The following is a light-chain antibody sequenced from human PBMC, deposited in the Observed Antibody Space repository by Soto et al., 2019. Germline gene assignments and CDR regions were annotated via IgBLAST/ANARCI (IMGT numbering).Light chain of an antibody. J-gene: IGKJ2*01. V-gene: IGKV1-5*01. CDR2: DAS. CDR1: QSISSW. Sequence: DIQMTQSPSTLSASVGDRVTITCRASQSISSWLAWYQQKPGKAPKLLIYDASSLDSGVPSRFSGSGSGTEFTLTISSLQPDDFAPYYCQQYNSYSYPFGQGPKLEIK. CDR3: QQYNSYSYP.